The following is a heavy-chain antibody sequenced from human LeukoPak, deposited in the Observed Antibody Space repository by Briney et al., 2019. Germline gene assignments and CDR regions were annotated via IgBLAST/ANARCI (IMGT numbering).Heavy chain of an antibody. V-gene: IGHV3-23*01. CDR1: GFSFSPYA. CDR2: IRGGVDT. CDR3: AKANWVSNADAVW. D-gene: IGHD1-1*01. Sequence: GGSLRLSCSASGFSFSPYAMSWVRQAPARGLEWVSSIRGGVDTFYAESVKGRFTLSRDDSRNTVYLEMNNLRVEDTAVYYCAKANWVSNADAVWWGQGTLVTVSS. J-gene: IGHJ4*02.